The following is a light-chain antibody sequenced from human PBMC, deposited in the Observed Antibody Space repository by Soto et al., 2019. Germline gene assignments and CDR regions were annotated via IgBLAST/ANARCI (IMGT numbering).Light chain of an antibody. CDR2: GNT. CDR1: SSNIGAGHD. J-gene: IGLJ2*01. V-gene: IGLV1-40*01. CDR3: QSYDSSLSAYVV. Sequence: QSVLTQPPSVSGAPGQRVTISCTGSSSNIGAGHDAHWYQQLPGTAPKLLIYGNTNRPSGVPDRFSGSKSGTSASLALTGLQAEDEADYFCQSYDSSLSAYVVFGGGTKLTVL.